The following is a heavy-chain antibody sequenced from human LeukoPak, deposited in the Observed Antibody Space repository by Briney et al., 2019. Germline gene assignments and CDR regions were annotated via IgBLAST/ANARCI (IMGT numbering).Heavy chain of an antibody. CDR2: IYHSGST. Sequence: SETLSLTCTVSGGSISSYYWSWIRQPPGKGLEWIGYIYHSGSTYYNPSLKSRVTISVDRSKNQFSLKLSSVTAADTAVYYCARTIVVVPAAADAFDIWGQGTMVTVSS. CDR3: ARTIVVVPAAADAFDI. D-gene: IGHD2-2*01. CDR1: GGSISSYY. J-gene: IGHJ3*02. V-gene: IGHV4-59*12.